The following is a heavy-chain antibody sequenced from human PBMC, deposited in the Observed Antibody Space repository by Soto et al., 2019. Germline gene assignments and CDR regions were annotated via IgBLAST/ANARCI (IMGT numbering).Heavy chain of an antibody. CDR2: MNPNSGNT. Sequence: QVQLVQSGAEVKKPGASVKVSCKASGYTFTSYDINWVRQATGQGLEWMGWMNPNSGNTGYAQKFQGRVTMTRNTSISTAYMELSSLRSEDTAVYSCARGLSYDFWSGYYLFYWGQGTLVTVSS. J-gene: IGHJ4*02. CDR1: GYTFTSYD. D-gene: IGHD3-3*01. CDR3: ARGLSYDFWSGYYLFY. V-gene: IGHV1-8*01.